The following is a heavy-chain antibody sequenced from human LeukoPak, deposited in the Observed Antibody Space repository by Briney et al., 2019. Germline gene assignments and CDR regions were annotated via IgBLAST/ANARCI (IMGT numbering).Heavy chain of an antibody. V-gene: IGHV3-21*01. CDR3: ARDQDCSSTSCYAKDYYYYGMDV. D-gene: IGHD2-2*01. CDR2: ISSSSSYI. CDR1: GFTFSSYS. Sequence: GRSLRLSCAASGFTFSSYSMNWVLEAPGNGLEWVSSISSSSSYIYYADSVKGRFTISRDNAKNSLYLQMNSLRAEDTAVYYCARDQDCSSTSCYAKDYYYYGMDVWGQGTTVTVSS. J-gene: IGHJ6*02.